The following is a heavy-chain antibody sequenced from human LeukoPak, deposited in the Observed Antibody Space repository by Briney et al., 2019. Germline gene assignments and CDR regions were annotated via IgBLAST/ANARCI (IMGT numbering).Heavy chain of an antibody. Sequence: GGFLRLSCAAPGFTFSSDGMHWVRQAPGKGLEWVAVIWYDGSNKYYADSVKGRFTISRDNSKNTLYLQMNSLRAEDTAVYYCARDINIDDYGDYGYFDYWGQGTLVTVSS. CDR3: ARDINIDDYGDYGYFDY. V-gene: IGHV3-33*08. D-gene: IGHD4-17*01. CDR2: IWYDGSNK. J-gene: IGHJ4*02. CDR1: GFTFSSDG.